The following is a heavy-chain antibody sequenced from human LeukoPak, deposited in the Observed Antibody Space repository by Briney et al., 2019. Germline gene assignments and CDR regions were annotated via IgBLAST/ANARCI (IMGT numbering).Heavy chain of an antibody. CDR1: GFIFSTYW. Sequence: PGGSLRLSCAASGFIFSTYWLSWIRLAPGKGLEWVANINHDGSETFYVDSVKGRFTILRATSKNSMFVQMDSLTAEDTAVYYCVRGVDRYFGFDLWGQGTMVTVSS. CDR2: INHDGSET. J-gene: IGHJ3*01. V-gene: IGHV3-7*05. D-gene: IGHD2/OR15-2a*01. CDR3: VRGVDRYFGFDL.